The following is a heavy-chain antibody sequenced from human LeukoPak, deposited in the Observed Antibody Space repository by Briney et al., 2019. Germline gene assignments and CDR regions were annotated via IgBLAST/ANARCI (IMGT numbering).Heavy chain of an antibody. CDR1: GFTFSNNY. Sequence: PGGSLRLSCAASGFTFSNNYMRWVRQAPGKGLEWVSLIYSNVTTDYTDSVKGPFIISRDNSKNTMYLQMNSLRAEDTAMYYCARDVGPWGQGTLVTVSS. D-gene: IGHD2-15*01. J-gene: IGHJ5*02. CDR2: IYSNVTT. V-gene: IGHV3-53*01. CDR3: ARDVGP.